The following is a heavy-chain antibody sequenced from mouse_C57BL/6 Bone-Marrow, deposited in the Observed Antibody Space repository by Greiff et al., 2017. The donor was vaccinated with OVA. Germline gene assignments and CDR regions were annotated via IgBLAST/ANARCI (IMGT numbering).Heavy chain of an antibody. CDR2: ISGGGGNT. D-gene: IGHD1-1*01. Sequence: EVKVVESGGGLVKPGGSLKLSCAASGFTFSSYTMSWVRQTPEKRLEWVATISGGGGNTYYPDSVKGRFTISRDNAKNTLYLQMSSLRSEDTALYYCARHTHYYGSSYPDYWGQGTTLTVSS. J-gene: IGHJ2*01. CDR3: ARHTHYYGSSYPDY. V-gene: IGHV5-9*01. CDR1: GFTFSSYT.